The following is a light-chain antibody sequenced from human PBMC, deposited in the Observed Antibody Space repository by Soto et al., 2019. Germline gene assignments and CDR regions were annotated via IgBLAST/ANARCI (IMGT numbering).Light chain of an antibody. CDR1: QSISSW. V-gene: IGKV1-9*01. CDR3: LQYKNSPIT. Sequence: DIQLTQSPSLLSASVGDRVTMRFRASQSISSWLSWYQQKPGKAPKLLIYAASSLQIGVPSRFSGSGSGTDFTLTISSLQPEDFATYYCLQYKNSPITFGQGTRLEIK. J-gene: IGKJ5*01. CDR2: AAS.